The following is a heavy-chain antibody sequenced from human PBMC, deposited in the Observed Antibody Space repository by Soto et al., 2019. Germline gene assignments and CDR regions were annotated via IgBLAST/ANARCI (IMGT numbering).Heavy chain of an antibody. CDR3: AKDRGLTPIAVFDY. CDR1: GFTFSSYG. V-gene: IGHV3-30*18. J-gene: IGHJ4*02. Sequence: GGSLRLSCAASGFTFSSYGMHWVRQAPGKGLEWVAVISYDGSNKYYADSVKGRFTISRDNSKNTLYLQMNSLRAEDTAVYYCAKDRGLTPIAVFDYWGQGTLVTVSS. D-gene: IGHD6-19*01. CDR2: ISYDGSNK.